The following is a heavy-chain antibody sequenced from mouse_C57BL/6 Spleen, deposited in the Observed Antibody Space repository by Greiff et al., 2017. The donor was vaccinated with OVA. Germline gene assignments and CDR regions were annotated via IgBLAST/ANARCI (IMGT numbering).Heavy chain of an antibody. CDR1: GYTFTSYW. D-gene: IGHD1-1*01. V-gene: IGHV1-52*01. J-gene: IGHJ1*03. Sequence: QVQLKQPGAELVRPGSSVKLSCKASGYTFTSYWMHWVKQRPIQGLEWIGNIDPSDSETHYNQKFKDKATLTVDKSSSTAYMQLSSLTSEDSAVYDCARGSTGSSLWYFDVWGTGTTVTVSS. CDR2: IDPSDSET. CDR3: ARGSTGSSLWYFDV.